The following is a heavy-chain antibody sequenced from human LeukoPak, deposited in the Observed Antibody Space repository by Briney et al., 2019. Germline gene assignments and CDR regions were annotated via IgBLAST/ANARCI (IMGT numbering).Heavy chain of an antibody. CDR2: IIPILGIA. Sequence: SVKVSCKASGGTFSSYAISWVRQAPGQGLEWMGRIIPILGIANYAQKFQGRVTITADKSTSTAYMELSSLRSEDTAVYYCARGLVPGYYYYYGMDVWGQGTTVTVSS. J-gene: IGHJ6*02. V-gene: IGHV1-69*04. CDR3: ARGLVPGYYYYYGMDV. CDR1: GGTFSSYA.